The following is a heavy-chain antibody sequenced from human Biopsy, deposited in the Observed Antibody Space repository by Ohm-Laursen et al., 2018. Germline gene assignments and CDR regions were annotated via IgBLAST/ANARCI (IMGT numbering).Heavy chain of an antibody. D-gene: IGHD4-11*01. CDR3: ARDGKRWDYSSFVAWRFDL. V-gene: IGHV3-30*03. J-gene: IGHJ2*01. CDR1: GFTFTSYA. CDR2: ISYDGSGA. Sequence: SLRLSCAASGFTFTSYAMNWVRQAPGKGLEWVAVISYDGSGAYYADSLQGRFIISRDNPKNTVDLQMNSLRAEDTAVYFCARDGKRWDYSSFVAWRFDLWGRGTLVTVSS.